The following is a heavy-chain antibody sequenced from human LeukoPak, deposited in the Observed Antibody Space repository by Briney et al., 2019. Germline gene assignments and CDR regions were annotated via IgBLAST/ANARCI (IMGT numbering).Heavy chain of an antibody. CDR1: GGTFSSYA. V-gene: IGHV1-69*05. CDR2: IIPIFGTA. Sequence: SVKVSCKDSGGTFSSYAISWVRQAPGQGLEWMGRIIPIFGTANYAQKFQGRVTITTDESTSTAYMELSSLRSEDTAVYYCAHSERWLQFDAFDIWGQGTMVTVSS. J-gene: IGHJ3*02. CDR3: AHSERWLQFDAFDI. D-gene: IGHD5-24*01.